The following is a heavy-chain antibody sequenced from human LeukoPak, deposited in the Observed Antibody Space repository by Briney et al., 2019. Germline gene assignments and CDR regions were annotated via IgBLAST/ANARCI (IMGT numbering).Heavy chain of an antibody. CDR3: APDSAYGDYGGVWFDP. CDR2: IIPIFGIA. J-gene: IGHJ5*02. CDR1: GGTFSSYA. D-gene: IGHD4-17*01. Sequence: SVKVSCKASGGTFSSYASSWVRQAPGQGLEWMGRIIPIFGIANYAQKIQGRVTITADKSTSTAYMELSSLRSEDTAMYYCAPDSAYGDYGGVWFDPWGQGTLVTVSS. V-gene: IGHV1-69*04.